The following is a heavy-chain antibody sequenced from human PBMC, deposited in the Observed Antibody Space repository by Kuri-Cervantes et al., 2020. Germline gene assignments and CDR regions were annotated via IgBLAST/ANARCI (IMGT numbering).Heavy chain of an antibody. CDR1: GYTFTGYY. Sequence: SVKVSCKASGYTFTGYYMHWVRQAPGQGLEWMGWIVVGSGNTNYAQKFQERVTITRDMSTSTAYMELNSLRFEDTAVYYCATDNMQWLAWGQGTLVTVSS. CDR3: ATDNMQWLA. J-gene: IGHJ5*02. D-gene: IGHD6-19*01. V-gene: IGHV1-58*02. CDR2: IVVGSGNT.